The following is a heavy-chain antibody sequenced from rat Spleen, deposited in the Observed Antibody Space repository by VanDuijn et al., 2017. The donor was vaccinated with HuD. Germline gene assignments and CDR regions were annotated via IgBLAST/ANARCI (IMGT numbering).Heavy chain of an antibody. J-gene: IGHJ3*01. Sequence: QVQLKESGPGLVQPSQTLSLTCTVSGFPVTSYNVHWVRQPPGKGPEWMGVMWSDGGTRYNSALKSRLSISRDTSKSQVFLKMNSLQTEDTATYYCARDENGYVNLWFAYWGQGTLVTVSS. V-gene: IGHV2-32*01. CDR2: MWSDGGT. D-gene: IGHD1-4*01. CDR3: ARDENGYVNLWFAY. CDR1: GFPVTSYN.